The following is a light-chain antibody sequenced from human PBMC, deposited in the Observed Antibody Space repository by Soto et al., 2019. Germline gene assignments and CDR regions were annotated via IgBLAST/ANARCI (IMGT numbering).Light chain of an antibody. Sequence: QSAVTQPPSASGAPGQTVTISCSGSSSNIGSNYVYWYQQLPGTAPKLLIYNYNLRPSGVVDRFSGSRSGTSASLAISGLRSEDEADYYCATWDDDVTGPVFGGGTKLTVL. CDR3: ATWDDDVTGPV. V-gene: IGLV1-47*02. J-gene: IGLJ3*02. CDR2: NYN. CDR1: SSNIGSNY.